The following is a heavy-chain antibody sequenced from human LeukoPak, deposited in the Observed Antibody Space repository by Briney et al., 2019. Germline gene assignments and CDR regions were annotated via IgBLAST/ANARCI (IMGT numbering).Heavy chain of an antibody. V-gene: IGHV3-74*01. CDR1: GFTFSSSW. J-gene: IGHJ4*02. Sequence: GGSLRLSCAASGFTFSSSWMRWVRQAPGKGLVWVSRITRDGSSTTYADSVKGRFTISRDNSKNTLSLQMNSLRAEDTAMYYCAQDPAGVVINWGQGSLVTVSS. D-gene: IGHD3-3*01. CDR2: ITRDGSST. CDR3: AQDPAGVVIN.